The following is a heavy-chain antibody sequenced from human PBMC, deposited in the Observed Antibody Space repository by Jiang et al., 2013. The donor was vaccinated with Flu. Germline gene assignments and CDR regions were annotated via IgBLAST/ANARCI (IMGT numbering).Heavy chain of an antibody. Sequence: YPGDSDTRYSPSFQGQVTISADKSISTAYLQWSSLKASDTAMYYCARYSNYFIVDPWGQGTLVTVSS. CDR3: ARYSNYFIVDP. CDR2: YPGDSDT. D-gene: IGHD4-11*01. J-gene: IGHJ5*02. V-gene: IGHV5-51*01.